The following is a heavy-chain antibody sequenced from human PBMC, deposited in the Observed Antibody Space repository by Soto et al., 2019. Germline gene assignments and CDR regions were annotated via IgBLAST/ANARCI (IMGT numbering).Heavy chain of an antibody. CDR2: INWNGGST. V-gene: IGHV3-20*01. D-gene: IGHD6-19*01. CDR3: ARDTRGGLVYFDY. Sequence: PGGSLRLSCAASGFTLDDYGMSWVRQAPGKGLEWVSGINWNGGSTGYADSVKGRFTISRDNAKNSPYLQMNSLRAEDTALYHCARDTRGGLVYFDYWGQGTLVTVSS. CDR1: GFTLDDYG. J-gene: IGHJ4*02.